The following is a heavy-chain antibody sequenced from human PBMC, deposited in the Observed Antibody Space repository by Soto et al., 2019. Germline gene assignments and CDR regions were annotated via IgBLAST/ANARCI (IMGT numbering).Heavy chain of an antibody. J-gene: IGHJ4*02. CDR1: GFTFSSYG. V-gene: IGHV3-30*03. Sequence: QVQLVESGGGVVQPGRSLRLSCAASGFTFSSYGMHWVRQAPGKGLEWVAVISYDGSTKYYADSVKGRFTISRDNSKNTLYLQMSSLRAEATAVYYCARDLWIALACTLIDYWGQGTLVTVSS. CDR2: ISYDGSTK. CDR3: ARDLWIALACTLIDY. D-gene: IGHD6-19*01.